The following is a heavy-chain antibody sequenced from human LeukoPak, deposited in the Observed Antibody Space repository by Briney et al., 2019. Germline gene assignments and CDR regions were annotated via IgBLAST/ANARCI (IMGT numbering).Heavy chain of an antibody. CDR1: GGSISSYY. J-gene: IGHJ4*02. Sequence: SETLSLTCTVSGGSISSYYWSWIRQPPGKGLEWIGYIYYSGSTNYNPSLKSRVTISVDTSKNQFSLKLSSVTAADTAVYYCARHSGHYDYVWGSPFDYWSQGTLVTVSS. CDR3: ARHSGHYDYVWGSPFDY. V-gene: IGHV4-59*08. D-gene: IGHD3-16*01. CDR2: IYYSGST.